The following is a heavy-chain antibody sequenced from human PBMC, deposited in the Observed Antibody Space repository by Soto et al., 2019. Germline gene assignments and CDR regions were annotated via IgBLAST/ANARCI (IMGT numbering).Heavy chain of an antibody. CDR1: GYTFTSYD. V-gene: IGHV1-8*01. CDR2: MNPNSGNT. J-gene: IGHJ6*02. CDR3: AREIGGGRYYYYGMDV. Sequence: QVQLVQSGAEVKKPGASVKVSCKASGYTFTSYDINWVRQATGQGLEWMGWMNPNSGNTGYAQKFKGRVTMTRNTSISTDYMELSSLRSEDTAVYYCAREIGGGRYYYYGMDVWGQGTTVTVSS. D-gene: IGHD3-10*01.